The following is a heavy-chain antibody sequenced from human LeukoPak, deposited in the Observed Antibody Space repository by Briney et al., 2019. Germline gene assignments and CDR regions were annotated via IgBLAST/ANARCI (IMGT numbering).Heavy chain of an antibody. CDR2: ISTSSSYI. V-gene: IGHV3-21*01. CDR1: GFNFSSYG. CDR3: ASETKRGYSYGSPTDGFYI. D-gene: IGHD5-18*01. Sequence: GGSLRQSCAASGFNFSSYGISSVRQAPGKGLEWVSSISTSSSYIYYADSVKGRFTISRENAKNSLYLQMNSLRAEDTAVYYCASETKRGYSYGSPTDGFYIWGQGTKVTVSS. J-gene: IGHJ3*02.